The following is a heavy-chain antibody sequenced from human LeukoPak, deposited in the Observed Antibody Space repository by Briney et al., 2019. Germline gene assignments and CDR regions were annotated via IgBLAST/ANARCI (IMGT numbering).Heavy chain of an antibody. J-gene: IGHJ6*03. V-gene: IGHV4-4*09. CDR1: GGSISSYY. D-gene: IGHD6-13*01. Sequence: PSETLSLTCTVSGGSISSYYWSWIRQPPGKGLERIGYIYTSGSTNYNPFLKSRVTISVDTSKNQFSLKLSSVTAADTAVYYCARHLIAAAGQYYYYYYYMDVWGKGTTVTVSS. CDR2: IYTSGST. CDR3: ARHLIAAAGQYYYYYYYMDV.